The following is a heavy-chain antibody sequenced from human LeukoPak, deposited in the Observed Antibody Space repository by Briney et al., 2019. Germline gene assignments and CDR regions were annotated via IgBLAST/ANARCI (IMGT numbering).Heavy chain of an antibody. Sequence: PSETLSLTCAVYGGSFSGYYWSWIRQPPGKGLEWIGEINHSGSTNYNPSLKSRVTISVDTSKNQFSLKLSSVTAADTAVYYCARYNPIVATTWGFDYWGQGTLVTVSS. CDR2: INHSGST. CDR3: ARYNPIVATTWGFDY. D-gene: IGHD5-12*01. J-gene: IGHJ4*02. V-gene: IGHV4-34*01. CDR1: GGSFSGYY.